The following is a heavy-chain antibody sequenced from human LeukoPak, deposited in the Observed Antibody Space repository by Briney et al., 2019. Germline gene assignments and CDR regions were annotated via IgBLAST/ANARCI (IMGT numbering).Heavy chain of an antibody. D-gene: IGHD1-26*01. Sequence: SETLSLTCTVSGDSITTSYWSWLRQPPGKGLEWIGYIYYSGNTNYNPSLRSRVTISVDTSKSQFSLHLTSVTAADTAVYYCANAREPPYRGIYYDFESWGQGTLVTVSS. V-gene: IGHV4-59*01. CDR3: ANAREPPYRGIYYDFES. CDR1: GDSITTSY. CDR2: IYYSGNT. J-gene: IGHJ4*02.